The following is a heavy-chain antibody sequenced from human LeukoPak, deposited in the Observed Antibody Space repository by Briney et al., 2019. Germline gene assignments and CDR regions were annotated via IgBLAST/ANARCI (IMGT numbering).Heavy chain of an antibody. V-gene: IGHV3-23*01. D-gene: IGHD3-3*01. Sequence: SGRSLRLSCAASGFTFTTYGMSWVRQAPGKGLEWVSSISGSDDSLYYIDSVKGRFTISRDNAKNTVHLQMNTLRAEDTAIYYCAKSRKDYTIFGVVIVDWFDPWGQGTLVTVSS. CDR2: ISGSDDSL. J-gene: IGHJ5*02. CDR3: AKSRKDYTIFGVVIVDWFDP. CDR1: GFTFTTYG.